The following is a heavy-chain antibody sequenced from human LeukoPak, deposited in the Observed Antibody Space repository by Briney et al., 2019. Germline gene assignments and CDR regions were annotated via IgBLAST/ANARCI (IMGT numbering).Heavy chain of an antibody. J-gene: IGHJ4*02. CDR2: IYYSGST. D-gene: IGHD3-9*01. CDR1: GGSFSGYY. V-gene: IGHV4-34*01. CDR3: ARATTYDILTGYSDY. Sequence: SETLSLTCAVYGGSFSGYYWSWIRQPPGKGLEWIGSIYYSGSTYYNPSLKSRVTISVDTSKNQFSLKLSSVTAADTAVYHCARATTYDILTGYSDYWGQGTLVTVSS.